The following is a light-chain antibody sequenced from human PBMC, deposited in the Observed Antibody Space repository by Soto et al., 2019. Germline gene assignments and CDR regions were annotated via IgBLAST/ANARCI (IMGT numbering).Light chain of an antibody. CDR3: SSYAGSNNVL. J-gene: IGLJ2*01. V-gene: IGLV2-8*01. CDR1: SSDVGGYNY. CDR2: EVS. Sequence: QSALTQPPSASGSPGQSVTISCTGTSSDVGGYNYASWYQQHPGKAPKLMIYEVSQRPSGVPDRFSGSKSGNTASLTVSGLQAEDEADYYCSSYAGSNNVLFGGGTKLTVL.